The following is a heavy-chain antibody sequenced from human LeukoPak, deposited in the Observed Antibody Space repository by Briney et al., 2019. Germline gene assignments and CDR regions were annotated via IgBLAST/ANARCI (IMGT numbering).Heavy chain of an antibody. CDR1: GGSFSGYY. CDR3: ARYDGYSYGYETGY. V-gene: IGHV4-34*01. CDR2: INHSGST. D-gene: IGHD5-18*01. Sequence: PSETLSLTCAVYGGSFSGYYWSWIRQPPGKGLEWIGEINHSGSTNYNPSLKSRVTISVDTSKNQFSLKLSSVTAADTAVYYCARYDGYSYGYETGYWGQGTLVTVSS. J-gene: IGHJ4*02.